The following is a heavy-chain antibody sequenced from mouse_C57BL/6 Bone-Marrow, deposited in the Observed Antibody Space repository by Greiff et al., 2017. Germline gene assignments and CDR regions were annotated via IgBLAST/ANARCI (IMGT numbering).Heavy chain of an antibody. J-gene: IGHJ1*03. Sequence: EVKLMESGAELVKPGASVKLSCTASGFNIKDYYMHWVKQRTEQGLEWIGRIDPEDGETKYAPNFQGKATITADTSSNTAYRQLSSLTSEDTAVYYCASLYYGSSYGWYFNVWVTGTTVTVSS. D-gene: IGHD1-1*01. CDR1: GFNIKDYY. V-gene: IGHV14-2*01. CDR2: IDPEDGET. CDR3: ASLYYGSSYGWYFNV.